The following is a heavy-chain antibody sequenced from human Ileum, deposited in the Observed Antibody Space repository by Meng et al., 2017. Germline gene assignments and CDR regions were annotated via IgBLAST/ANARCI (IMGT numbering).Heavy chain of an antibody. J-gene: IGHJ5*01. CDR2: IYSNGNT. CDR1: GGPISSGDYY. D-gene: IGHD2-8*01. V-gene: IGHV4-30-4*01. Sequence: QVQLQESGPRLVNPSQTLSLTCTVSGGPISSGDYYWSWVRQSPGKGPEWIGYIYSNGNTYSNPSLRGRLMISIDTSKNQFSLKLSSVTAADTAVYYCARAPKYCTNAVCSRPLDSWGQGTLVTVSS. CDR3: ARAPKYCTNAVCSRPLDS.